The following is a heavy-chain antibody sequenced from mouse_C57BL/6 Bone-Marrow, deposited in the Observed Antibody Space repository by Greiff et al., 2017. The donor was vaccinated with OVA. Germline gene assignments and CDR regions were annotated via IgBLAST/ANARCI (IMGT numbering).Heavy chain of an antibody. D-gene: IGHD1-1*01. CDR1: GYTFTDYN. CDR2: INPNNGGT. CDR3: ARDYGSSSPFAD. V-gene: IGHV1-18*01. Sequence: VQLQQSGPELVKPGASVKIPCKASGYTFTDYNMDWVKQSPGKSLEWIGDINPNNGGTIYNQKFKGKATLTVDKSSSTAYMERRSLTSEDTAVYYCARDYGSSSPFADWGKGTMVTVSA. J-gene: IGHJ3*01.